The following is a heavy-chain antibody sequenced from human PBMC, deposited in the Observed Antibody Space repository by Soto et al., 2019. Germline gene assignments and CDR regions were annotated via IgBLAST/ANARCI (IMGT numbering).Heavy chain of an antibody. D-gene: IGHD2-15*01. Sequence: GALRLYFAASGFTFSSYAMSWVRQAPVKGLEWVSAISGSGGSTYYADYVKGRFTISRDNSKNTLYLQMNTLRAEDTDVYYCAKGRAHDSVLPHCGYWGYATLVTVSS. V-gene: IGHV3-23*01. CDR3: AKGRAHDSVLPHCGY. CDR2: ISGSGGST. J-gene: IGHJ4*01. CDR1: GFTFSSYA.